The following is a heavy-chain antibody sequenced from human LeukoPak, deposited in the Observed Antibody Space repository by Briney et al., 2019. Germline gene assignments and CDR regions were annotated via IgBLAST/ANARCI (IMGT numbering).Heavy chain of an antibody. CDR3: ARDGYGYNYMDV. D-gene: IGHD1-1*01. CDR2: IYSGGTT. Sequence: GFLRLSRAASGVTVSSQFIKWVRPAPGKGLEWVSVIYSGGTTYYPDSVRGRFTISRDNSKNTLYLQMNSLRAEDTAVYYCARDGYGYNYMDVWGKGTTVTVSS. J-gene: IGHJ6*03. CDR1: GVTVSSQF. V-gene: IGHV3-53*01.